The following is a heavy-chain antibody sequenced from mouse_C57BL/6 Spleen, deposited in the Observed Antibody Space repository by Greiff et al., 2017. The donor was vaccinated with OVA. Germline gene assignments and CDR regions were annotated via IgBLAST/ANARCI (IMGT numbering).Heavy chain of an antibody. CDR1: EYEFPSHD. Sequence: EVQLVESGGGLVQPGESLKLSCESNEYEFPSHDMSWVRKTPEKRLELVAAINSDGGSTYYPDTMERRFILSRDNTKKTLYLQMSSLRSEDTALYYCARHGYGYGHYYAMDYWGQGTSVTVSS. D-gene: IGHD2-2*01. J-gene: IGHJ4*01. V-gene: IGHV5-2*01. CDR3: ARHGYGYGHYYAMDY. CDR2: INSDGGST.